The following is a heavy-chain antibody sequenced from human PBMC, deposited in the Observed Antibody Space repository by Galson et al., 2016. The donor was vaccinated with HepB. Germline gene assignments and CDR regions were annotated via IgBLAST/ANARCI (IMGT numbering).Heavy chain of an antibody. Sequence: SLRLSCAASGFTFRTYAMSWVRQAPGKGLECVSSISGGGGSTYYADSVKGRFTISRDNSKNTLYPQLNSLRAEDTAVYYCAKDPRVLLWFGELLLWGQGTLVTVSS. D-gene: IGHD3-10*01. J-gene: IGHJ4*02. CDR1: GFTFRTYA. CDR3: AKDPRVLLWFGELLL. V-gene: IGHV3-23*01. CDR2: ISGGGGST.